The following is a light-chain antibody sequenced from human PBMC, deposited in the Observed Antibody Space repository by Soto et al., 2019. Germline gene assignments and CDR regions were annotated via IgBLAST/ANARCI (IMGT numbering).Light chain of an antibody. CDR2: GAS. CDR3: LQSYSVLWT. CDR1: QSISNY. V-gene: IGKV1-39*01. J-gene: IGKJ1*01. Sequence: DIQMTQSPSSLSASVGDRVTITCRASQSISNYLNWYQQKPGKAPKLLIYGASSLQSGVPSRFSGSGSGTEFTLTISSLQAEDFATYYCLQSYSVLWTFGRGTKVEVK.